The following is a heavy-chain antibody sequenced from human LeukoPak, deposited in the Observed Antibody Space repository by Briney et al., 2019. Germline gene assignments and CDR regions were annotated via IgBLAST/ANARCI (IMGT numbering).Heavy chain of an antibody. CDR3: AREGDLGYCSSTSCYASGVAWFDP. CDR2: INPNSGGT. CDR1: GYTFTVYY. J-gene: IGHJ5*02. Sequence: ASVTVSFKASGYTFTVYYMHWVRQAPGQGGEGMGWINPNSGGTNYAQKFQGRVTMTRDTSISTAYMELSRLRSDDTAVYYCAREGDLGYCSSTSCYASGVAWFDPWGQGTLVTVSS. V-gene: IGHV1-2*02. D-gene: IGHD2-2*01.